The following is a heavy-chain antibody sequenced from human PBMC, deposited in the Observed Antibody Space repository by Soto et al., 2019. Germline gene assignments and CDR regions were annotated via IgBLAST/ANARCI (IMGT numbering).Heavy chain of an antibody. CDR1: GGTFSSYA. CDR2: IIPIFGTA. V-gene: IGHV1-69*13. Sequence: EASVKVSCKASGGTFSSYAISWVRQAPGQGLEWMGGIIPIFGTANYAQKFQGRVTITADESTSTAYMELSSLRSEDTAVYYCARGSTYYYDSSGYYFFYWGQGTLVTVSS. CDR3: ARGSTYYYDSSGYYFFY. J-gene: IGHJ4*02. D-gene: IGHD3-22*01.